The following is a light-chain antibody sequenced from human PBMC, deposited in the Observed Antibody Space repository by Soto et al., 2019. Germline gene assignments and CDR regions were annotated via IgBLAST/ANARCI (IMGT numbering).Light chain of an antibody. V-gene: IGKV3-20*01. CDR1: QSVRSRY. CDR2: GSS. J-gene: IGKJ4*01. CDR3: QQYDSSPLT. Sequence: EIVLTQSPGTLSLSPGARATLSCRASQSVRSRYLAWYQQKPGQAPRLLIYGSSSRATGIPDRFSGGGSETDFTLTISRLEPEDFAVYYCQQYDSSPLTFGGGTKVDIK.